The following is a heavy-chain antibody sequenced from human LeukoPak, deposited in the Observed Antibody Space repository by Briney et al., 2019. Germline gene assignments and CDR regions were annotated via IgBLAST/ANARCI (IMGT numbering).Heavy chain of an antibody. V-gene: IGHV1-69*08. Sequence: SVKVSCKPSGGTFRSHIFSWVRQAPGQGLEWMGRITPIINSAKYAQKFRDRLTITADTSTGTAYMELSSLTSEDTALYYCTRVNLRGSQYNWFDPWGQGTLVTVSS. CDR3: TRVNLRGSQYNWFDP. CDR1: GGTFRSHI. J-gene: IGHJ5*02. D-gene: IGHD1-26*01. CDR2: ITPIINSA.